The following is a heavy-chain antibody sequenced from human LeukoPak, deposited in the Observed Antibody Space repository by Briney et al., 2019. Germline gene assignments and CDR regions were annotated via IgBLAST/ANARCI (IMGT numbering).Heavy chain of an antibody. CDR1: GFTVSSNY. D-gene: IGHD3-9*01. CDR2: IYSGGST. V-gene: IGHV3-53*01. Sequence: GGSLRLSCAASGFTVSSNYMSWVRQAPGKGLEWVSVIYSGGSTYYADSVKGRFTISRDNSKNTLYLQMNSLRAEDTAVYYCARGFMGYFDRLLWDYWGQGTLVTVSS. J-gene: IGHJ4*02. CDR3: ARGFMGYFDRLLWDY.